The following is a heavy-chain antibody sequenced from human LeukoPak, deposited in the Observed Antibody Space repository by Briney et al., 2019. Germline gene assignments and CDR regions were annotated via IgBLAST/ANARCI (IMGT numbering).Heavy chain of an antibody. V-gene: IGHV3-48*03. CDR2: ISSSGSTI. Sequence: GGSLRLSCEASGFTFSSYEMNWVRQAPGKGLEWISYISSSGSTIYYADSVKGRFTISRDNAKNSLYLQMNSLRAEDTAVYYCARDRMDYEADYWGQGTLVTVSS. CDR1: GFTFSSYE. CDR3: ARDRMDYEADY. D-gene: IGHD4-17*01. J-gene: IGHJ4*02.